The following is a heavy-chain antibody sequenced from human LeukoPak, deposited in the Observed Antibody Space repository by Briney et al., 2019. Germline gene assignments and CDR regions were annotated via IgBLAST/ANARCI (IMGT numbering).Heavy chain of an antibody. Sequence: PSETLSLTCAVYGGSFSGYYWSWIRQPPGKGLEWIGEINHSGSTNYNPSLKSRVTISVDTSKNQFSLKLSSVTAADTAVHYCARGWVYWGQGTLVTVSS. V-gene: IGHV4-34*01. CDR2: INHSGST. D-gene: IGHD7-27*01. CDR1: GGSFSGYY. J-gene: IGHJ4*02. CDR3: ARGWVY.